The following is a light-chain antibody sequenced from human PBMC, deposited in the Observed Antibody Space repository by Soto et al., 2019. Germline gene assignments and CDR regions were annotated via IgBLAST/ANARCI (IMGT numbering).Light chain of an antibody. CDR2: LEGSGSY. CDR3: ETWDSNTRV. J-gene: IGLJ2*01. V-gene: IGLV4-60*02. Sequence: QPVLPQSSSASASLGSSVKLTCTLGSGHSSYIIAWHHQQPGKAPRYLMKLEGSGSYNKGSGVPDRFSGSSSGADRYLTISNLQFEDEANYFCETWDSNTRVFGGGTQLTVL. CDR1: SGHSSYI.